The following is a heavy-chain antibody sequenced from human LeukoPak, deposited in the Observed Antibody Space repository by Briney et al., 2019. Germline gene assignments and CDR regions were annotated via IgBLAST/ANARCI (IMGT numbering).Heavy chain of an antibody. V-gene: IGHV4-34*01. CDR1: GGSFSGYY. Sequence: SETLSLTCAVYGGSFSGYYWSWIRQPPGKGLEWIGEINHSGSTNYNPSLKSRVTISVDTSKNQFSLKLSSATAADTAVYYCARHSKQQLVYYFDYWGQGALVTVSS. J-gene: IGHJ4*02. CDR3: ARHSKQQLVYYFDY. D-gene: IGHD6-13*01. CDR2: INHSGST.